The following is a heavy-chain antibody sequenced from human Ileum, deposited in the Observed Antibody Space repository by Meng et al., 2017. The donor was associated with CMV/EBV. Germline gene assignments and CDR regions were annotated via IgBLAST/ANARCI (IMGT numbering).Heavy chain of an antibody. V-gene: IGHV4-34*01. CDR1: GGSFSDYY. Sequence: QVHLQQWGAGLLKPSETLSLTGAVYGGSFSDYYWIWIRQSPGKGLEWIGEVHHSGITNYNPSLKSRVTISVDTSKNQFFLKLTSVTAADTGLYYCATNSEDYWGQGTLVTVSS. CDR3: ATNSEDY. CDR2: VHHSGIT. D-gene: IGHD4-23*01. J-gene: IGHJ4*02.